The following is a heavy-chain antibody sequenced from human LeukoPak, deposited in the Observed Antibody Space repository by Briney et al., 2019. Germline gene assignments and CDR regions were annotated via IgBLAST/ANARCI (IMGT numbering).Heavy chain of an antibody. D-gene: IGHD3-22*01. CDR1: GFTFSSYA. CDR3: ARSSSGYYYFDY. J-gene: IGHJ4*02. Sequence: PGGSLRLSCAASGFTFSSYAMHWVRQAPGKGLEWVAVISCDGSNKYYADSVKGRFTISRDNSKNTLYLQMNSLRAEDTAVYYCARSSSGYYYFDYWGQGTLVTVSS. CDR2: ISCDGSNK. V-gene: IGHV3-30*04.